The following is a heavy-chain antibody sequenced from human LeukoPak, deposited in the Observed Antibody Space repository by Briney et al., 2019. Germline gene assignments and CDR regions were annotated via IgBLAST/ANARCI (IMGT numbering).Heavy chain of an antibody. V-gene: IGHV3-30*04. CDR1: GFTFSSYA. CDR3: ARDAARLGDFSVWFDP. D-gene: IGHD3-10*02. CDR2: IPYDGSNK. J-gene: IGHJ5*02. Sequence: GRSLRLSWAAPGFTFSSYAMHWVRQAPGKGLEWVAVIPYDGSNKYYADSVKGRFTISRDNSKNTLYLQMNSLRAEDTAVYYCARDAARLGDFSVWFDPWGQGTLVTVSS.